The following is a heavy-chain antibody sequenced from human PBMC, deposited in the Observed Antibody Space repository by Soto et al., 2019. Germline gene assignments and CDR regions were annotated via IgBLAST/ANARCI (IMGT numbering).Heavy chain of an antibody. CDR1: GGSFSGYY. CDR3: ARGGYCSGGSCYREYFQH. Sequence: QVQLQQWGAGLLKPSETLSLTCAVYGGSFSGYYWSWIRQPPGKGLEWIGEINHSGSTNYNPSLKSRVTISVDTSKHQFSLKLSSVTAADTAVYYCARGGYCSGGSCYREYFQHWGQGTLVTVSS. V-gene: IGHV4-34*01. J-gene: IGHJ1*01. CDR2: INHSGST. D-gene: IGHD2-15*01.